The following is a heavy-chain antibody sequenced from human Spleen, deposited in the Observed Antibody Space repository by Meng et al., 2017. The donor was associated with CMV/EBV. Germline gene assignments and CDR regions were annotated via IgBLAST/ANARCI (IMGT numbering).Heavy chain of an antibody. J-gene: IGHJ4*02. CDR3: ARDPSNFGVDYYFDY. Sequence: SLKISCAASGFTFDDYAMHWVRQAPGKGLEWVSGITWNSGNIGYADSVKGRFTISRDNSKNTLYLQMNSLRDDDTAVYYCARDPSNFGVDYYFDYWGQGTLVTVSS. V-gene: IGHV3-9*01. CDR1: GFTFDDYA. CDR2: ITWNSGNI. D-gene: IGHD3-3*01.